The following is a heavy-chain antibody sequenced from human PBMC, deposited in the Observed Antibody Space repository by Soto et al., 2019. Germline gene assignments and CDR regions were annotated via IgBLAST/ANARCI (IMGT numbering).Heavy chain of an antibody. J-gene: IGHJ4*02. CDR1: GGSITSGVIY. Sequence: QVKLQESGPGLVQPAQTLSLSCTVSGGSITSGVIYWSWLRQHPRQGLEWIGYIYHSGSTTYNPAVTSRVTISVDTSKNQFSLTVTSLTVADTAVYYCARFNSRSGTEYFDYWGQGTLVTVSA. CDR2: IYHSGST. D-gene: IGHD6-19*01. V-gene: IGHV4-31*03. CDR3: ARFNSRSGTEYFDY.